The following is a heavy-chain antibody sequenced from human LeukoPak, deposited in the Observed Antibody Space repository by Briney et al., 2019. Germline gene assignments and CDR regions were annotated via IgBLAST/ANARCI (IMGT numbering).Heavy chain of an antibody. CDR3: AREEGDCGGNYYYFDY. Sequence: SVKVSCKASGGTFSSYAISWVRQAPGQGLEWMGRIIPILGIANYAQKFQGRVTITADKSTSTAYMELSSLRSEDTAVYYCAREEGDCGGNYYYFDYWGQGTLVTVSS. D-gene: IGHD4-23*01. V-gene: IGHV1-69*04. J-gene: IGHJ4*02. CDR1: GGTFSSYA. CDR2: IIPILGIA.